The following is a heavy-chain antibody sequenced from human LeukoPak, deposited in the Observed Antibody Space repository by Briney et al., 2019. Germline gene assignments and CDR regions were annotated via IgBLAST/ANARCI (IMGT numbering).Heavy chain of an antibody. J-gene: IGHJ4*02. V-gene: IGHV3-23*01. Sequence: GGSLRLSCAASGFTFSSYAMSWVRQAPGQGPEWVSGISGHSDSTYHADSVKGRFTISRDNSKNTLYLQMNSLRAEDTAIYYCARSLGYSSGGWGQGTLVTVSS. CDR2: ISGHSDST. CDR1: GFTFSSYA. CDR3: ARSLGYSSGG. D-gene: IGHD2-15*01.